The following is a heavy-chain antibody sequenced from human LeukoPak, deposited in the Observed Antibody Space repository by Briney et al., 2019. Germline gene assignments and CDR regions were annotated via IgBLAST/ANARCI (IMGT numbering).Heavy chain of an antibody. CDR3: ARGGSYYLLDY. CDR2: ISSSGSTI. J-gene: IGHJ4*02. V-gene: IGHV3-48*03. CDR1: GFTFSSYE. D-gene: IGHD1-26*01. Sequence: PGGSLRLSCAAFGFTFSSYEMNWVRQAPGKGLEWVSYISSSGSTIYYADSVKGRFTISRDNAKNSLYLQMNSLRAEDTAVYYCARGGSYYLLDYWGQGTLVTVSS.